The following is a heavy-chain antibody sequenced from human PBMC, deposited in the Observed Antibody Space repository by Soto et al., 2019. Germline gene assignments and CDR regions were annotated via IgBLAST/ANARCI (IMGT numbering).Heavy chain of an antibody. CDR3: ARGGRGGFDY. CDR2: INIDGRTT. J-gene: IGHJ4*02. CDR1: GFTVSSNY. Sequence: EVQLVESGGGLIQPGGSLRLSCAASGFTVSSNYMSWVRQAPGKGLVWVSRINIDGRTTNYAESVKGRFTISRDNAKNTVYLQMNGLRADDTAVYYCARGGRGGFDYWGQGTLVTVSS. V-gene: IGHV3-74*02. D-gene: IGHD3-16*01.